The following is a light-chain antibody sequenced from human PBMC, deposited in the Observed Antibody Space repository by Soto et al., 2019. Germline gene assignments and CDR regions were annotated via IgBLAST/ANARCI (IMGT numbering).Light chain of an antibody. CDR1: QAISSY. Sequence: IQLTQSPSSLSASVGDRVTITCRASQAISSYLAWYQQKPGKAPKVLIYAASDLQSGVPSRFSGSGSGKDFTLTISSLQPVDFATYYCQQINRYPRTSGQGTKVDIK. CDR3: QQINRYPRT. CDR2: AAS. J-gene: IGKJ1*01. V-gene: IGKV1-9*01.